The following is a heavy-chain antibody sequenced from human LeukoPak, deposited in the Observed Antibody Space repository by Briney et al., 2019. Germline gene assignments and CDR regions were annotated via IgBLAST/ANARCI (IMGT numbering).Heavy chain of an antibody. CDR1: GFTFSSYA. V-gene: IGHV3-30-3*01. CDR2: ISYDGSNK. J-gene: IGHJ4*02. CDR3: PRAGIVGATGD. Sequence: GGSLRLSCAASGFTFSSYAMHWVRQAPGKGLEWVAVISYDGSNKYYAESVKGRFTISRDNSKNTLYLQMNSLRAEDTAVYYCPRAGIVGATGDWGQGTLVTVSS. D-gene: IGHD1-26*01.